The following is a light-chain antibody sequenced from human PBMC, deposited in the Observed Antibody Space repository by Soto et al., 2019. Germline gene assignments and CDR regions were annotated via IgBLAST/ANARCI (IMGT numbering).Light chain of an antibody. Sequence: DIQMTQSPSSLSASVGDRVTISCRANQTISNLLAWYQQKPGKAPKLLIYDASSLESGVPSRFRGSGSGTEFTLTISSLQPDDFATYYCQQYNTYLWTFGQGTKVDIK. J-gene: IGKJ1*01. CDR2: DAS. CDR1: QTISNL. CDR3: QQYNTYLWT. V-gene: IGKV1-5*01.